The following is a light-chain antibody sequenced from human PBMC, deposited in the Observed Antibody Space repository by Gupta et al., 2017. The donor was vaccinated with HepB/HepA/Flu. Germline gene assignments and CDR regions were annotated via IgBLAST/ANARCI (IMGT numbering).Light chain of an antibody. J-gene: IGKJ2*01. CDR1: QSISTW. CDR2: KAS. Sequence: DIQMTQSPSTLSASVGDRITITCRASQSISTWLAWYQQKPGKAPNLLIYKASSLESGVPSRFSGSGSGTEFTLTLSSLHPDDFATYYCQREKSYPYTFGQGTKLEIK. CDR3: QREKSYPYT. V-gene: IGKV1-5*03.